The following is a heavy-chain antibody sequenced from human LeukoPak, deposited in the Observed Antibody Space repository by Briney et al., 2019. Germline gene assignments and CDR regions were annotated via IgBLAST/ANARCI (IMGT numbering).Heavy chain of an antibody. Sequence: GGSLRLSCGVSGFTFGRSWMSWVRQPPAKGLEFVANIKEDGSVRNYVDSVQGRFTISRDNAKNSLYLHMNSLRAEDTAVYYCARDPGYSSFDYWGQGTLVTVSS. CDR2: IKEDGSVR. CDR1: GFTFGRSW. CDR3: ARDPGYSSFDY. D-gene: IGHD6-13*01. J-gene: IGHJ4*02. V-gene: IGHV3-7*01.